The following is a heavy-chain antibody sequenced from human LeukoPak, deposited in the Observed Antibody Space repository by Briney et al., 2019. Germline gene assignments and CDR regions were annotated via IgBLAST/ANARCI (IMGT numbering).Heavy chain of an antibody. CDR3: ARQGIQLWQPNRGGFY. D-gene: IGHD5-18*01. J-gene: IGHJ4*02. Sequence: SETLSLTCAVYGGSFSGYYWSWIRQPPGKGLEWIGEINHSGSTNYNPSLKSRVTISVDTSKNQFSLKLSSVPAADTAVFYCARQGIQLWQPNRGGFYWGREPWSPPPQ. CDR2: INHSGST. V-gene: IGHV4-34*01. CDR1: GGSFSGYY.